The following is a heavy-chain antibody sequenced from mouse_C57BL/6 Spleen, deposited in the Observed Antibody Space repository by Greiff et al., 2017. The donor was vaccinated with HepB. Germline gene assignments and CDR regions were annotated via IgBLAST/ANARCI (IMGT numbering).Heavy chain of an antibody. Sequence: EVKLQESGPGLVKPSQSLSLTCSVTGYSITSGYYWNWIRQFPGNKLEWMGYISYDGSNNYNPSLKNRISITRDTSKNQFFLKLNSVTTEDTATYYCATIYDGYYEENYYAMDYWGQGTSVTVSS. D-gene: IGHD2-3*01. J-gene: IGHJ4*01. V-gene: IGHV3-6*01. CDR2: ISYDGSN. CDR3: ATIYDGYYEENYYAMDY. CDR1: GYSITSGYY.